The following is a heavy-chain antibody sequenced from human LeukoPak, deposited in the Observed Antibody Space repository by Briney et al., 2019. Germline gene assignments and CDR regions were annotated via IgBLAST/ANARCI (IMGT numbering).Heavy chain of an antibody. CDR1: GFTFSSYS. V-gene: IGHV3-21*04. D-gene: IGHD5-18*01. Sequence: PGGSLRLSCAASGFTFSSYSMNWVRQAPGKGLEWVSSISSSSSYIYYADSVKGRFTISRDNAKNSLYLQMNSLRAEDTALYYCANINTAMVAGVFDIWGQGTMVTVSS. J-gene: IGHJ3*02. CDR3: ANINTAMVAGVFDI. CDR2: ISSSSSYI.